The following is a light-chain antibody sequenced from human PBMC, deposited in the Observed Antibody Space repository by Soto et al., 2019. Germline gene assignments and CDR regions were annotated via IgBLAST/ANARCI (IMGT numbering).Light chain of an antibody. CDR1: ESIRTW. CDR2: DAS. J-gene: IGKJ1*01. Sequence: DIQMTQSPSTLSASIGDRVTITCRASESIRTWLAWYQHKPGKAPKFLIYDASSLESGVPSRFSGSGSGTEITLTISSLQSEDFAEYHCQQYNNWPQTFGQGTKVDIK. V-gene: IGKV1-5*01. CDR3: QQYNNWPQT.